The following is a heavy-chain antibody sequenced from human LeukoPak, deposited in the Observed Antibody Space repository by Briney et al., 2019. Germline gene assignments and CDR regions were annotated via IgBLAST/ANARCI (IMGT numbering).Heavy chain of an antibody. V-gene: IGHV4-59*01. CDR1: GGSISSYY. CDR3: ARSGRGSSAGFDY. J-gene: IGHJ4*02. D-gene: IGHD3-10*01. CDR2: IYYSGST. Sequence: SETLSLTCTVSGGSISSYYWSWIRQPPGKGLEWIGYIYYSGSTNYTPSLRSRITISVDTSRNQFSLKLNSVTAADTAVYYCARSGRGSSAGFDYWGQGTLVTVSS.